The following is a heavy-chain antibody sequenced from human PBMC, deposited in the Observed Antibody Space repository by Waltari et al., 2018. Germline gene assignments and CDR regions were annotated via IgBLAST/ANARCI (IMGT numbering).Heavy chain of an antibody. CDR1: GYTLTELS. V-gene: IGHV1-24*01. Sequence: QVQLVPSGAEVKKPGASVKVSCKVSGYTLTELSMHWVRQAPGKELEWMGGLEPKDGEKIYAQKVQGRVTMTEDTSTDTAYMELSSMRSEDTAVYYWATGRIAAAGMTNWGQGTLVTVSS. D-gene: IGHD6-13*01. CDR3: ATGRIAAAGMTN. J-gene: IGHJ4*02. CDR2: LEPKDGEK.